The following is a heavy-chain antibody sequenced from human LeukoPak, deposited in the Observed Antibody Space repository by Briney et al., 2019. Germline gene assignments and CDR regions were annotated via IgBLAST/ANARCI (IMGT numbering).Heavy chain of an antibody. V-gene: IGHV1-2*02. Sequence: ASVKVSCKASVYTFTGYYMHWVRQAPGQGLEWMGWINPNSGGTKYAQKFQGRVTMTRDMSISTAYMELSRLRSDDTAVYYCARGRSGELTWAFTLDSWGQGTLVTVSS. CDR2: INPNSGGT. CDR1: VYTFTGYY. CDR3: ARGRSGELTWAFTLDS. D-gene: IGHD3-10*01. J-gene: IGHJ4*02.